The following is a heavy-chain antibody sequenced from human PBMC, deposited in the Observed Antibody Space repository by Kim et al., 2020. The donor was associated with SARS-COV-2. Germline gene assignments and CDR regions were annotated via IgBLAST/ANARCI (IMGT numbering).Heavy chain of an antibody. CDR1: GFTVSTNY. J-gene: IGHJ4*02. CDR2: IYRGGNT. CDR3: AHWASSSWSHDY. Sequence: GGSLRLSCAASGFTVSTNYMTWVRQAPGKGLEWVSVIYRGGNTYYADSVKGRFTISRDNSKNTLYLQMNSLTAEDTAVYYCAHWASSSWSHDYWGQGTLV. V-gene: IGHV3-53*01. D-gene: IGHD6-13*01.